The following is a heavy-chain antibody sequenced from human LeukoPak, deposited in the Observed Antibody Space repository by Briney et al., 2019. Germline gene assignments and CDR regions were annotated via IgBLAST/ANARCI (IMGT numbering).Heavy chain of an antibody. D-gene: IGHD2-21*01. CDR2: INPNGDRT. CDR3: ARAYDKAYDY. CDR1: GIIFGSHG. J-gene: IGHJ4*02. V-gene: IGHV3-23*01. Sequence: GGSLRLSCAASGIIFGSHGMAWVRQAPGKGPEWVSSINPNGDRTFHADFVKGRFTISRDNSKNTVSLHMNSLRAEDSAIYRCARAYDKAYDYWGQGTLVTVSS.